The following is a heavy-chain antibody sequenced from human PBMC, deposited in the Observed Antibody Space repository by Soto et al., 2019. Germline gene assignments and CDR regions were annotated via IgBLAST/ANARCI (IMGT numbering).Heavy chain of an antibody. Sequence: ILSLTDTVSDGSLSSGDLYGRWIRPPPGKGLEWIWYIYYTGTTQYNPSLRSRVAMSLDTSKNQFSLKLSSVTAADTAVYDCARDIAAALGAWLDPWGQGTLVTVSA. CDR2: IYYTGTT. J-gene: IGHJ5*02. CDR1: DGSLSSGDLY. CDR3: ARDIAAALGAWLDP. V-gene: IGHV4-30-4*01. D-gene: IGHD6-13*01.